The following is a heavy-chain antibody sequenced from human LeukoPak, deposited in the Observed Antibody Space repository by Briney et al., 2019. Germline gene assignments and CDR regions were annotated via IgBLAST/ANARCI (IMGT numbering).Heavy chain of an antibody. V-gene: IGHV3-11*05. J-gene: IGHJ4*02. CDR3: AREMVTAIPDY. CDR1: GFTFSSYA. D-gene: IGHD2-21*02. CDR2: ISSSSSYT. Sequence: GGSLRLSCAASGFTFSSYAMSWIRQAPGKGLEWVSYISSSSSYTNYADSVKGRFTISRDNAKNSLYLQMNSLRAEDTAVYYCAREMVTAIPDYWGQGTLVTVSS.